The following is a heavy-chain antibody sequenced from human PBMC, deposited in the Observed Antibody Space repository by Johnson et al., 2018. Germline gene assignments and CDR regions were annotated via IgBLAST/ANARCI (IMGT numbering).Heavy chain of an antibody. V-gene: IGHV3-30*14. CDR2: ISYDGSNK. CDR1: GFTFSTYA. J-gene: IGHJ5*02. Sequence: QVQLVESGGGVVQPGRSLRLSCSASGFTFSTYAMHWVRQAPGKGLEWVAVISYDGSNKYYADSVKGRFTISRDNSKNTLYLQMNSLRGEDTAVYYCARAHLVDPWGQGTLVTVSS. CDR3: ARAHLVDP.